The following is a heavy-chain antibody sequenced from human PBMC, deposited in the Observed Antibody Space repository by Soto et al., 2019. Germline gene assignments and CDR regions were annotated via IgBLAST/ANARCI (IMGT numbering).Heavy chain of an antibody. CDR1: GFTFSSCT. CDR2: ISPSTSHI. V-gene: IGHV3-21*01. Sequence: EVHLVESGGGLVKPGGSLRLSCAVSGFTFSSCTMPWVRQAPGKGLEWVSSISPSTSHIYYADSVTGRFTISRDNAKNSLFLQINSLRAEDTAVYYCAGCSGGACHQNYGMDVWGQGTTVTVAS. D-gene: IGHD2-15*01. CDR3: AGCSGGACHQNYGMDV. J-gene: IGHJ6*02.